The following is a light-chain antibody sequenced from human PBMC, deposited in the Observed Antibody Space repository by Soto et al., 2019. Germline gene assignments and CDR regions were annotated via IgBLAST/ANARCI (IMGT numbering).Light chain of an antibody. Sequence: QSALTQPASVSGSPGQSITISCTGTSSDVGGYNYVSWYQQHPGKAPKLMIFDVSNRPSGVSNRFSGSKFGNTASLTISGLQAGDEADYYCSSYTSSSTLEVFGTGTKVTVL. CDR3: SSYTSSSTLEV. J-gene: IGLJ1*01. V-gene: IGLV2-14*03. CDR1: SSDVGGYNY. CDR2: DVS.